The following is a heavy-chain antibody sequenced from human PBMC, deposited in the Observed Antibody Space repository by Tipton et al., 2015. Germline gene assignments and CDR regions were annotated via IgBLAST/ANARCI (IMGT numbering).Heavy chain of an antibody. CDR2: ITSSGGST. Sequence: WVRQAPGKGLEWVAAITSSGGSTHYADSVKGRFTISRDTSGNTLYLQMNSLRAEDTAVYYCAGGVVSATRESYWGQGTLVTVSS. V-gene: IGHV3-23*01. J-gene: IGHJ4*02. D-gene: IGHD2-15*01. CDR3: AGGVVSATRESY.